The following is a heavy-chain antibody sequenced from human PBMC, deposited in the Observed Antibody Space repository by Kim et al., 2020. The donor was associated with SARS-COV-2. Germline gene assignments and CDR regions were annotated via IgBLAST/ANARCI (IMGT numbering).Heavy chain of an antibody. CDR2: ISWNSGSI. Sequence: GGSLRLSCAASGFTFDDYAMHWVRQAPGKGLEWVSGISWNSGSIGYADSVKGRFTISRDNAKNSLYLQMNSLRAEDTALYYCAKVSQVVWYFDLWGRGTLVTVSS. CDR1: GFTFDDYA. CDR3: AKVSQVVWYFDL. D-gene: IGHD2-2*01. V-gene: IGHV3-9*01. J-gene: IGHJ2*01.